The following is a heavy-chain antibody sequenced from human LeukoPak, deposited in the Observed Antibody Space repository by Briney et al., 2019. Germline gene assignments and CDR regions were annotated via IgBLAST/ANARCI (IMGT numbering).Heavy chain of an antibody. Sequence: GASVKVSCKASGYTFTTYAMNWVRQAPGQGLEWMGWINTNTGNPTYAQDFTGQFVFSLDTSVSTAYLQINSLKAEDTAVYYCARISGWYFHYWGQGTLVTVSS. CDR2: INTNTGNP. J-gene: IGHJ4*02. V-gene: IGHV7-4-1*02. CDR3: ARISGWYFHY. CDR1: GYTFTTYA. D-gene: IGHD6-19*01.